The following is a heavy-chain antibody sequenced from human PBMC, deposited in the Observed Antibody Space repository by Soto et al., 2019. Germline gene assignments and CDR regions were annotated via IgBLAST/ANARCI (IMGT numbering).Heavy chain of an antibody. CDR3: AKDRLGDYYYYGMDV. Sequence: EVQLLQSGGGLVQPGGSLRLSCVGSGFTFSRYAMIWVRQTPGKGLEWVSGIGDRGTTTYYADSVQGRFTISRDNSGNTRFLQMNSLRAEYTAGYYFAKDRLGDYYYYGMDVWGQGTTVTVS. D-gene: IGHD4-17*01. CDR1: GFTFSRYA. V-gene: IGHV3-23*01. J-gene: IGHJ6*02. CDR2: IGDRGTTT.